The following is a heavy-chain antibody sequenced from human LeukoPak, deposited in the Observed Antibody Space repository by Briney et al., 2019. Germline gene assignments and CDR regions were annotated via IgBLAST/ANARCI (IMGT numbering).Heavy chain of an antibody. D-gene: IGHD3-22*01. CDR3: AKTRDSSGYGRDFDY. CDR1: GFTVSSNY. J-gene: IGHJ4*02. V-gene: IGHV3-53*01. CDR2: IYSGGST. Sequence: GGSLRLSCAASGFTVSSNYMSWVRQAPGKGLEWVSVIYSGGSTYYAASVKGRFTISRDNSKNTLYLQMNSLRAEDTAVYYCAKTRDSSGYGRDFDYWGQGTLVTVSS.